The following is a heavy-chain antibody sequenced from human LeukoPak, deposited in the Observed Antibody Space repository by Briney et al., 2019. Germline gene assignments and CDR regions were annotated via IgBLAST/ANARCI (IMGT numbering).Heavy chain of an antibody. D-gene: IGHD3-22*01. V-gene: IGHV3-48*04. CDR2: ITSNINTT. J-gene: IGHJ4*02. CDR3: VLGGYDSPYLGFDY. Sequence: GGSLRLSCAASGFTFSTYNMNWVRQAPGKGLEWLAYITSNINTTYYADSVKGRFTISRDNAKNSLYLQMNSLRAEDTAVYYCVLGGYDSPYLGFDYWGQGTLVTVSS. CDR1: GFTFSTYN.